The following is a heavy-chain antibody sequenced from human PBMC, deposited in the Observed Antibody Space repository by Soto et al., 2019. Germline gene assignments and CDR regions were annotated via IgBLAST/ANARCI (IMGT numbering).Heavy chain of an antibody. CDR3: AKDLRPDGKYDLDY. CDR2: MVGDGSSS. J-gene: IGHJ4*02. Sequence: EVQLLESGGGLAQPGGSLRLSCAASGFIFRTYAMNWVRQAPGKGLEWVSVMVGDGSSSDYADSVRGRFTISRDNSKITLYLQMNSLRAEDTAVYYCAKDLRPDGKYDLDYWGQGTLVTVSS. CDR1: GFIFRTYA. D-gene: IGHD1-26*01. V-gene: IGHV3-23*01.